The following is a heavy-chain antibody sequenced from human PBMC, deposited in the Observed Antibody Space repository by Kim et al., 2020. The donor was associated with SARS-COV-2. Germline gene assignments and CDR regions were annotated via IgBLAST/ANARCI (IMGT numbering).Heavy chain of an antibody. J-gene: IGHJ5*02. Sequence: SETLSLTCAVYGGSFSGYYWSWIRQPPGKGLEWIGEINHSGSTNYNPSLKSRVTISVDTSKNQFSLKLSSVTAADTAVYYCARGPSIYWGTYWFDPWGQGTLVTVSS. CDR2: INHSGST. CDR3: ARGPSIYWGTYWFDP. CDR1: GGSFSGYY. V-gene: IGHV4-34*01. D-gene: IGHD3-9*01.